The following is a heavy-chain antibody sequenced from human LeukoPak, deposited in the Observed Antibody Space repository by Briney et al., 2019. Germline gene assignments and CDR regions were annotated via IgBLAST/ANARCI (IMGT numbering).Heavy chain of an antibody. J-gene: IGHJ4*02. Sequence: PSETLSLTCTVSGSSISSGNYYWVWIRQPPGKGLEWIGMIYYSGSTYYNPSLKSRVTISVDTSKNQFSLKLSSVTAADTAVYYCAKVTGAAGQYYDSDPYYPGFDHWGQGTLVTVSS. V-gene: IGHV4-39*01. CDR1: GSSISSGNYY. CDR2: IYYSGST. D-gene: IGHD3-22*01. CDR3: AKVTGAAGQYYDSDPYYPGFDH.